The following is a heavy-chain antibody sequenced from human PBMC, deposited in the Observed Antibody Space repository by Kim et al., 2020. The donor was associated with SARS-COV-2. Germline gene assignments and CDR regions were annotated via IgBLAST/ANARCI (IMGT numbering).Heavy chain of an antibody. V-gene: IGHV1-8*01. CDR2: RNPNSGNT. CDR1: GYTFTSYD. D-gene: IGHD2-2*01. Sequence: ASVKVSCKASGYTFTSYDINWVRQATGQGIEWMGWRNPNSGNTGCAQKFQGRVTMTRNTSISTAYMELCSLRSEDTAVYYCARGIRYPLLFNYYYYMDVWGKGTAVTVSS. CDR3: ARGIRYPLLFNYYYYMDV. J-gene: IGHJ6*03.